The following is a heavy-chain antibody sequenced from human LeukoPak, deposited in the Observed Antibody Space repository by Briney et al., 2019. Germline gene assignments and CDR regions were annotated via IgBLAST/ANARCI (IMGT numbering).Heavy chain of an antibody. D-gene: IGHD3-10*01. CDR1: GFTFSSSA. CDR3: ARRSGSYCVTSYYYMDL. Sequence: PGGSLSLSCAASGFTFSSSAMYWVRQAPGKGLEYVSGISDNGGSTSYTNSVKGRFTISRDNSKNTLYLQMGSLRAEDMAVYYCARRSGSYCVTSYYYMDLWGKGTTVIVSS. J-gene: IGHJ6*03. V-gene: IGHV3-64*01. CDR2: ISDNGGST.